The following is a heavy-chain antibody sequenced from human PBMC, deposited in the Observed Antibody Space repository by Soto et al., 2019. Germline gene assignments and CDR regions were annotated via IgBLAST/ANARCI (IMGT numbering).Heavy chain of an antibody. D-gene: IGHD3-16*02. CDR1: GYTFTSYA. Sequence: ASVKVSCKASGYTFTSYAMHWVRQAPGQRLEWMGWINAGNGNTKYSQKFQGRVTITRDTSASTAYMELSSLRSEDTSVYYCAREERDRHLGELSSWGQGTLVTVSS. J-gene: IGHJ5*02. CDR2: INAGNGNT. V-gene: IGHV1-3*01. CDR3: AREERDRHLGELSS.